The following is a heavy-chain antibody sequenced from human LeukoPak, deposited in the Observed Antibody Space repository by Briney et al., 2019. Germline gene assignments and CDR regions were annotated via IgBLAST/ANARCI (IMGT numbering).Heavy chain of an antibody. CDR1: GFTFEDYA. Sequence: LAGGSLRLSCAASGFTFEDYAMHWVRQAPGKGLEWVSGISWNSGSIGYADSVKGRFTISRDNAKNSLYLQMNSLRAEDTALYYCAKDMSGSYGPFDYWGQGTLVTVSS. V-gene: IGHV3-9*01. J-gene: IGHJ4*02. D-gene: IGHD1-26*01. CDR3: AKDMSGSYGPFDY. CDR2: ISWNSGSI.